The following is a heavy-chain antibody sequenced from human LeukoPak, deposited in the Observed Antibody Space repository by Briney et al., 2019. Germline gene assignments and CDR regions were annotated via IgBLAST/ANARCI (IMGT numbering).Heavy chain of an antibody. CDR3: PRLPDGTWDIDY. CDR1: SGSTSSTSHY. CDR2: IYYSGST. Sequence: SETLSLTCTVPSGSTSSTSHYWGWIRQPPGKGLEWVAMIYYSGSTYYNPSLKSRVTISVDTSKNQVSLKVNSVTATEEALYYGPRLPDGTWDIDYWGQGTLVTVSS. J-gene: IGHJ4*02. D-gene: IGHD1-26*01. V-gene: IGHV4-39*01.